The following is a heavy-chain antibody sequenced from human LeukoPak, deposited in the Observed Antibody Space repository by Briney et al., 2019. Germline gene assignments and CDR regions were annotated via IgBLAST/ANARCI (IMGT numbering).Heavy chain of an antibody. Sequence: PGGSLRLSCAASGFTFSYYGMHWVRQAPGTGLEWVAFIRYDGTNKFYADSVKGRFTISRDNSKNTLYLQMNSLRAEDTAVYYCARRGYYDSSGYDYWGQGTLVTVSS. V-gene: IGHV3-30*02. J-gene: IGHJ4*02. D-gene: IGHD3-22*01. CDR3: ARRGYYDSSGYDY. CDR2: IRYDGTNK. CDR1: GFTFSYYG.